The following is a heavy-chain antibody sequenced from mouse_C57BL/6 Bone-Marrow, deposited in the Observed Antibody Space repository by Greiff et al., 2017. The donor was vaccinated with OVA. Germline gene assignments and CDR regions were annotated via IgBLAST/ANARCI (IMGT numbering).Heavy chain of an antibody. CDR1: GFSLTSYG. D-gene: IGHD2-4*01. J-gene: IGHJ2*01. V-gene: IGHV2-2*01. CDR2: IWSGGST. CDR3: ARKGDDYDGRLYYFDY. Sequence: QVQLQQSGPGLVQPSQSLSITCTVSGFSLTSYGVHWVRQSPGKGLEWLGVIWSGGSTDYNAAFISRLSISKDNSKSQVFFKMNSLQADDTAIYYCARKGDDYDGRLYYFDYWGQGTTLTVSS.